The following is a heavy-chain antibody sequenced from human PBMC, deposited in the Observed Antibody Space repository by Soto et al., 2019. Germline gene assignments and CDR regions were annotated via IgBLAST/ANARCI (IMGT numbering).Heavy chain of an antibody. CDR1: GGSISSYY. D-gene: IGHD4-17*01. CDR2: IYYSGST. CDR3: ARDRYGDYIFDY. V-gene: IGHV4-59*01. J-gene: IGHJ4*02. Sequence: SETLSLTCTVSGGSISSYYWSWIRQPPGKGLEWIGYIYYSGSTNYNPSLKSRVTISVDTSKNQFSLKLSSVTAADTAVYYCARDRYGDYIFDYWGQGTLVTVSS.